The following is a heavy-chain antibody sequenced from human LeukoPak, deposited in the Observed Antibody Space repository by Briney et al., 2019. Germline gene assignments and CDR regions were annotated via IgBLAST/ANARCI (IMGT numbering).Heavy chain of an antibody. D-gene: IGHD3-10*01. CDR3: AKGVAYGSSALDY. Sequence: GGSLRLSCAASRFTLSSYGMHWVRQAPGKGLEWVAFIRNDGSNKYYPDSVKGRFTISRDNSKSTLYLQMNSLRAEDTAVYYCAKGVAYGSSALDYWGQGTLVTVSS. CDR1: RFTLSSYG. V-gene: IGHV3-30*02. CDR2: IRNDGSNK. J-gene: IGHJ4*02.